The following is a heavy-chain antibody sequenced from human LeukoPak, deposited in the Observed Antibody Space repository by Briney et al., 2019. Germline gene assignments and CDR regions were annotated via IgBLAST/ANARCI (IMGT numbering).Heavy chain of an antibody. CDR2: ISYSGST. J-gene: IGHJ5*02. D-gene: IGHD2-2*01. V-gene: IGHV4-39*07. CDR3: ARDIVVAPAAMPRLDP. Sequence: SETLSLTCTVSGGFISSSSDYWGWIRQPPGKGLEWIGTISYSGSTYYNPSLKSRVSISLYTSKNQVFLKLSSVTAADTAVYYCARDIVVAPAAMPRLDPWGQGILVTVSS. CDR1: GGFISSSSDY.